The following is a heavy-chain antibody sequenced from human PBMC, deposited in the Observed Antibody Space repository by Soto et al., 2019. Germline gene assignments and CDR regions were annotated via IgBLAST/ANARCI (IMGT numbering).Heavy chain of an antibody. V-gene: IGHV3-23*01. J-gene: IGHJ1*01. CDR3: AKLSGYSYGYPTDEYFQH. D-gene: IGHD5-18*01. CDR2: ISGSGGST. Sequence: GWSLRLSCAASGFTFSSYAMSLVRQAPGKGLEWVSAISGSGGSTYYADSVKGRFTISRDNSKNTLYLQMNSLRAEDTAVYYCAKLSGYSYGYPTDEYFQHWGQGTLVTVSS. CDR1: GFTFSSYA.